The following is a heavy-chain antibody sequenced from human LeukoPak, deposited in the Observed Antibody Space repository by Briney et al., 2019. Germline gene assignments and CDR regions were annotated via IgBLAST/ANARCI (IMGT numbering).Heavy chain of an antibody. Sequence: SETLSLTCTVSGGSISSYYWSWIRQPPGKGLEWIGYIYYSGSTNYNPSLKSRVTISVDTSKNQFSLKLSSVTAADTAVYYCAGLYDSSGYYYTGPYYGMDVWGQGTTVTVSS. CDR2: IYYSGST. CDR3: AGLYDSSGYYYTGPYYGMDV. D-gene: IGHD3-22*01. J-gene: IGHJ6*02. CDR1: GGSISSYY. V-gene: IGHV4-59*01.